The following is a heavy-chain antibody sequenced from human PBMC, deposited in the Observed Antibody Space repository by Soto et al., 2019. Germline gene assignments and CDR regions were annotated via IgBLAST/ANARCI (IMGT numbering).Heavy chain of an antibody. J-gene: IGHJ4*02. CDR3: AKSTRSGLYYFDY. D-gene: IGHD3-3*01. CDR1: GFTFSSYS. V-gene: IGHV3-30*18. Sequence: LRLSCAASGFTFSSYSMHWVRQAPGKGLEWVAVISYDGSNKYYADSVKGRFTTSRDNSKNTLYLQMNSLRAEDTAVYYCAKSTRSGLYYFDYWGQGTLVTVSS. CDR2: ISYDGSNK.